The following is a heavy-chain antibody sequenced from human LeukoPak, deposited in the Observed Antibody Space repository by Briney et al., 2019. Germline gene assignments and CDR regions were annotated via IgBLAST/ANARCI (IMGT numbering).Heavy chain of an antibody. CDR1: GGTFSSYA. J-gene: IGHJ6*04. CDR3: ARGNWNYGPFLGAADV. Sequence: ASVKVSCKASGGTFSSYAISWVRQAPGQGLEWMGGIIPIFGTANYAQKFQGRVMITADKSTSTAYMELSSLRSEDTAVYYCARGNWNYGPFLGAADVWGKGTTVTVSS. CDR2: IIPIFGTA. V-gene: IGHV1-69*06. D-gene: IGHD1-7*01.